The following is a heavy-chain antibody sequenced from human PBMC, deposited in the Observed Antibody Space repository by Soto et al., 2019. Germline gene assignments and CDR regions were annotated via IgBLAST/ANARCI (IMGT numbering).Heavy chain of an antibody. V-gene: IGHV1-46*01. D-gene: IGHD1-26*01. Sequence: QVQLVQSGAEVKKPGASVKVSCKASGYTFTSYYMHWVRQAPGQWLEWMGIINPSGGSTSYAQKFQGRVTMTRDTSTSTVYMELSSLRSEETAVYYCARGRWELPYGMDVWGQGTTVTVSS. J-gene: IGHJ6*02. CDR1: GYTFTSYY. CDR3: ARGRWELPYGMDV. CDR2: INPSGGST.